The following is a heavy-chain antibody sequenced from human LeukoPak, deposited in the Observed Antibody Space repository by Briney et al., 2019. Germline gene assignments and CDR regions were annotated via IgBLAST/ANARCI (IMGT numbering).Heavy chain of an antibody. CDR1: GYSFTNYW. CDR3: ARRSVAGKPPPDYNYYYYMDV. D-gene: IGHD6-19*01. J-gene: IGHJ6*03. V-gene: IGHV5-51*01. CDR2: IYPGDSDT. Sequence: GESLKISCKGSGYSFTNYWIGWVRQMPGKGLEWMGIIYPGDSDTRYSPSFQGQVTISADKSISTAYLQWSSLKASDTAMYYCARRSVAGKPPPDYNYYYYMDVWGKGTTVTVSS.